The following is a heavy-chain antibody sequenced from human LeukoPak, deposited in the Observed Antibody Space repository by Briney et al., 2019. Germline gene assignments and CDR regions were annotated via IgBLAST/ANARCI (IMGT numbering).Heavy chain of an antibody. J-gene: IGHJ4*02. D-gene: IGHD3-9*01. CDR1: GGSISSSSYY. Sequence: SETLSLTRTVSGGSISSSSYYWGWIRQPPGKGLEWIGSIYYSGSTYYNPSLKSRVTISVDTSKNQFSLKLSSVTAADTAVYYCARDQDTIFSDYWGQGTLVTVSS. CDR3: ARDQDTIFSDY. V-gene: IGHV4-39*07. CDR2: IYYSGST.